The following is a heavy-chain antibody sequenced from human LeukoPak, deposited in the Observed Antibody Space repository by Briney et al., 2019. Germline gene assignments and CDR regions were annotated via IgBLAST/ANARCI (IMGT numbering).Heavy chain of an antibody. J-gene: IGHJ4*02. Sequence: SETLSLTCTVSGRSTSSYYWSWIRQPPQKGLEWIGYIYYSGSTNYNPSLKRRVTISVDTSKNQFSLKLSSVTAADTAVYYCAREKPSSSWYSDFDYWGQGTLVTVSS. V-gene: IGHV4-59*01. CDR3: AREKPSSSWYSDFDY. CDR1: GRSTSSYY. CDR2: IYYSGST. D-gene: IGHD6-13*01.